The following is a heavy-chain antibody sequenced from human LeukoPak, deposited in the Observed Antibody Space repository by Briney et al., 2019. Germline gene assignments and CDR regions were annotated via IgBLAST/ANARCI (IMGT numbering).Heavy chain of an antibody. V-gene: IGHV3-30-3*01. D-gene: IGHD6-6*01. CDR3: AKAGYSSSRGGRDWFDP. CDR2: ISDDGSNK. J-gene: IGHJ5*02. Sequence: GGSLRLSCAASGFTLSSYAMHWVRQAPGKGLEWVAVISDDGSNKYYADSVKGRFTISRDNSKNTLYLQMNSLRTEDTAVYYCAKAGYSSSRGGRDWFDPWGQGTLVTVSS. CDR1: GFTLSSYA.